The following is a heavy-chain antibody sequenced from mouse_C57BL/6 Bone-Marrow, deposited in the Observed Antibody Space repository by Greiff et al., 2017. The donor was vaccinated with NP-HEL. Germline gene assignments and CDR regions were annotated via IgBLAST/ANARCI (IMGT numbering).Heavy chain of an antibody. CDR3: ARGYGYDKAWFAY. D-gene: IGHD2-2*01. CDR1: GYTFTSYW. V-gene: IGHV1-55*01. Sequence: QVQLQQPGAELVKPGASVKMSCKASGYTFTSYWITWVKQRPGQGLEWIGDIYPGSGSTNYNEKFKSKATLTVVTSSSTAYMQLSSLTSEDSAVYYCARGYGYDKAWFAYWGQGTLVTVSA. J-gene: IGHJ3*01. CDR2: IYPGSGST.